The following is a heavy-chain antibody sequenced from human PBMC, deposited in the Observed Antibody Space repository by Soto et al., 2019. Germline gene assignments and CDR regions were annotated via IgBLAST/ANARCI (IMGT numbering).Heavy chain of an antibody. D-gene: IGHD2-15*01. V-gene: IGHV4-30-2*01. CDR2: IYHSGST. J-gene: IGHJ4*02. CDR1: GGSISSGGYS. Sequence: SETLSLTCAVPGGSISSGGYSWSWIRQPPGKGLEWIGYIYHSGSTYYNPSLRSRVTISVDRSKNQFSLKLGSVTAADTAVYYCARGDPLGYCSGGSCYFDYWGQGTLVTVSS. CDR3: ARGDPLGYCSGGSCYFDY.